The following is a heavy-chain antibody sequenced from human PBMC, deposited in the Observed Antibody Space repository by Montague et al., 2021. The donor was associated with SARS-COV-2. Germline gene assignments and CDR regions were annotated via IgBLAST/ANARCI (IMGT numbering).Heavy chain of an antibody. J-gene: IGHJ6*02. Sequence: SLRLSCAASGFTLSSYEMNWVRQAPGKGLEWVSYISSSGSTIYYADSVKGRFTISRDNAKNSLYLQMNSLRAEDTAVYYCARGGTYYDFWSGYQNYYYGMDVWGQGTTVTVSS. CDR2: ISSSGSTI. CDR1: GFTLSSYE. D-gene: IGHD3-3*01. CDR3: ARGGTYYDFWSGYQNYYYGMDV. V-gene: IGHV3-48*03.